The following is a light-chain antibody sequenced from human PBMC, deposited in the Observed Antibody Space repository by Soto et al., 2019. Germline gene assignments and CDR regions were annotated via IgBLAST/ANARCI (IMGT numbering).Light chain of an antibody. V-gene: IGKV1-9*01. CDR3: QQLNSYPPT. Sequence: IQLTQSPCSLSASVGDRVTITCRASQGISSYLACYQQKPGKAPKLLIYAASTLQSGVPSRFSGSGSGTDFTLTISSLQPEDFATYYCQQLNSYPPTFGRGTKVDIK. CDR2: AAS. CDR1: QGISSY. J-gene: IGKJ1*01.